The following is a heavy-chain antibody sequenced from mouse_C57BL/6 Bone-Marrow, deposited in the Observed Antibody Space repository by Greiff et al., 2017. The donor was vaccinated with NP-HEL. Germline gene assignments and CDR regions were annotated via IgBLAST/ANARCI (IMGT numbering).Heavy chain of an antibody. Sequence: VHVKQSGAELVRPGASVKLSCTASGFNITDDYMHWVKQRPEQGLEWIGWIDPENGDTEYAQKFQGKATITADTSSNTAYLQLSSLTSEDTAVYYCTTYYGGFAYWGQGTLVTVSA. CDR2: IDPENGDT. D-gene: IGHD1-1*02. CDR1: GFNITDDY. J-gene: IGHJ3*01. V-gene: IGHV14-4*01. CDR3: TTYYGGFAY.